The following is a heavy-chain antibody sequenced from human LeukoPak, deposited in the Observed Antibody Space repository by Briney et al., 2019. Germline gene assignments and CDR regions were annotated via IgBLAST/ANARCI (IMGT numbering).Heavy chain of an antibody. CDR1: GGSISSSSYY. J-gene: IGHJ2*01. CDR3: ARGFGELYADWYFDL. V-gene: IGHV4-39*07. CDR2: IYYSGST. D-gene: IGHD3-10*01. Sequence: SETLSLTCTVSGGSISSSSYYWGWIRQPPGKGLEWIGSIYYSGSTYYNPSLKSRVTISVDTSKNQFSLKLSSVTAADTAVYYCARGFGELYADWYFDLWGRGTLVTVSS.